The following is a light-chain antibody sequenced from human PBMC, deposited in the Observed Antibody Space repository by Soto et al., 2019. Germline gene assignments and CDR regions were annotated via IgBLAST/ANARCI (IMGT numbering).Light chain of an antibody. CDR1: SGSVSGDYY. V-gene: IGLV8-61*01. J-gene: IGLJ3*02. Sequence: QTVVTQEPSFSVSPGRTVTLTCGLTSGSVSGDYYPSWYQQTPGQAPRTLIYNTNIRSSGVPDRFSGSILGNEAALTITGAQADDESHYYCVLYLGSGIWVFGGGTKVTVL. CDR2: NTN. CDR3: VLYLGSGIWV.